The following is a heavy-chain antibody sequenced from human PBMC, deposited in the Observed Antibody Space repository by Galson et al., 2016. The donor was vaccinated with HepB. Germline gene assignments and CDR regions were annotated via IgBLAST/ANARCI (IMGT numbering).Heavy chain of an antibody. CDR3: EREGDHWNFDH. CDR2: ITPSSSDT. CDR1: GLTFSSYW. D-gene: IGHD1-1*01. J-gene: IGHJ4*02. Sequence: SLRLSCAASGLTFSSYWMNWVRQAPGMGLVWVSRITPSSSDTHYADSVKGRFTISRDNAKNTQYLQMNNLRGEDTAVYYCEREGDHWNFDHWGQGTLVTVSS. V-gene: IGHV3-74*01.